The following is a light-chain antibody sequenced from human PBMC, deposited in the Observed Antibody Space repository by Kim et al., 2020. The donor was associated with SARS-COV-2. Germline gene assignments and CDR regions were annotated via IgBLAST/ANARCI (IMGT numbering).Light chain of an antibody. V-gene: IGLV3-19*01. Sequence: SSELTQDPAVSVALGQTVRITCQGDSLRSYYASWYQQKPGQAPVLVIYGKNNRPSGIPDRFSGSSSGNTASLTITGAQAEDEADYYCSSRDSSGNHVVFGGGTQLTVL. J-gene: IGLJ2*01. CDR1: SLRSYY. CDR2: GKN. CDR3: SSRDSSGNHVV.